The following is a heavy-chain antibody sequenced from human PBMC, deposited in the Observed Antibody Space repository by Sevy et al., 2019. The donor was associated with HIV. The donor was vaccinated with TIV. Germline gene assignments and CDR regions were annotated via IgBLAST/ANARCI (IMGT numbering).Heavy chain of an antibody. J-gene: IGHJ6*02. CDR2: ISAYNGNT. CDR3: ARNLSAYGAGSYYGPDYYYYGMDV. D-gene: IGHD3-10*01. Sequence: ASVKVSCKASGYTFTSYGISWVRQAPGQGLEWMGWISAYNGNTNYAQKLQGRVTMTTDTSTSTAYMELRSLRSDETAVYYCARNLSAYGAGSYYGPDYYYYGMDVWGQGTTVTVSS. CDR1: GYTFTSYG. V-gene: IGHV1-18*04.